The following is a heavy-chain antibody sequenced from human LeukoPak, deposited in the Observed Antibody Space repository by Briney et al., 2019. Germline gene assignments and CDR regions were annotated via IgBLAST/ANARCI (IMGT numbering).Heavy chain of an antibody. CDR3: ARDRDVVVVAALDY. V-gene: IGHV1-3*01. CDR1: GYTSTSYA. D-gene: IGHD2-15*01. CDR2: INAGNGNT. J-gene: IGHJ4*02. Sequence: ASVKVSCKASGYTSTSYAMHWVRQAPGQRLEWMGWINAGNGNTKYSQKFQGRVTITRDTSASTAYMELSSLRSEDTAVYYCARDRDVVVVAALDYWGQGTLVTVSS.